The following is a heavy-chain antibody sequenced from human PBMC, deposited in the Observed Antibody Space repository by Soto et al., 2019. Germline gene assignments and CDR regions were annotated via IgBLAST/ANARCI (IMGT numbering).Heavy chain of an antibody. CDR3: ARRGCDSSTSCYGIEYYYYYMDV. D-gene: IGHD2-2*01. V-gene: IGHV5-51*01. CDR2: IYPGDSDT. J-gene: IGHJ6*03. CDR1: GYSFTSYW. Sequence: GESLKISCKGSGYSFTSYWIGWVRQMPGKGLEWMGIIYPGDSDTRYSPSFQGQVTISADKSISTAYLQWSSLKASDTAMYYCARRGCDSSTSCYGIEYYYYYMDVWGKGTTVTVSS.